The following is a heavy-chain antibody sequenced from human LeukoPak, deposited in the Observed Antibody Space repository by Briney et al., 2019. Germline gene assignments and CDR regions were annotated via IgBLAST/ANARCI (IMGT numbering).Heavy chain of an antibody. CDR1: GGTFSSYA. CDR3: ARGLGLELSGWYPY. CDR2: IIPIFGTA. J-gene: IGHJ4*02. Sequence: SVKVSCKASGGTFSSYAISWVRQAPGQGLEWMGGIIPIFGTANYAQKFQGRVTITADESTSTAYMELSSLRSEDTAVYYRARGLGLELSGWYPYWGQGTLVTVSS. V-gene: IGHV1-69*01. D-gene: IGHD6-19*01.